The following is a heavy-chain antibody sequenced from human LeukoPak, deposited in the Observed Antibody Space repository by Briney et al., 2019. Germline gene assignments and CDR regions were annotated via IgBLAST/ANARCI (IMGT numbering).Heavy chain of an antibody. CDR3: ARDRAVAAAVYYFDY. Sequence: GSLRLSCTVSGTSITSYYWSWIRQPPGKGLEWIGYIYYSGSTNYNPSLKSRVTISVDTSQNQFSLKLSSVTTADTAVYYCARDRAVAAAVYYFDYWGQGTLVTVSS. CDR1: GTSITSYY. J-gene: IGHJ4*02. CDR2: IYYSGST. V-gene: IGHV4-59*01. D-gene: IGHD6-19*01.